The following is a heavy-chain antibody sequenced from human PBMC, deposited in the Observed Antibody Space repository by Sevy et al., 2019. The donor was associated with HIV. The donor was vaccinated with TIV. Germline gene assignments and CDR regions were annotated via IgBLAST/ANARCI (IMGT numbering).Heavy chain of an antibody. Sequence: GGCLRLYCTASGFTFSSFSMSWVRQAPGKGLECVASINSRSTYIYHADPVKGRFTISRDNAKNSLYLQMNSLRAEDTAVYYCARDPSPGITAIQDYWGPGTLVTVSS. CDR2: INSRSTYI. V-gene: IGHV3-21*01. D-gene: IGHD2-21*02. J-gene: IGHJ4*02. CDR1: GFTFSSFS. CDR3: ARDPSPGITAIQDY.